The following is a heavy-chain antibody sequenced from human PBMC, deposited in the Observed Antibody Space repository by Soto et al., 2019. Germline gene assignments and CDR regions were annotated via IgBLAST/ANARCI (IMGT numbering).Heavy chain of an antibody. CDR3: AKEVWSGPMDV. J-gene: IGHJ6*02. V-gene: IGHV3-30*18. D-gene: IGHD3-3*01. CDR2: ISYDGSNK. CDR1: GFTFSSYG. Sequence: QVQLVESGGGVVQPGRSLRLSCAASGFTFSSYGMHWVRQAPGKGLEWVAVISYDGSNKYYADSVKGRFTISRDNFKNTLYLHMNSLRAEDTAVYYCAKEVWSGPMDVWGQGTTVTVSS.